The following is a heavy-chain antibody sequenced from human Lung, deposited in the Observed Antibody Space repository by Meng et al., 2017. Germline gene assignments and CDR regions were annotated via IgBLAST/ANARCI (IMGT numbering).Heavy chain of an antibody. CDR2: IYHGGDT. D-gene: IGHD6-19*01. Sequence: QVQVKSQGPGLVKASGTLCLTCVVAGGSISSIDWWSWVRQPPGKGLEWIGEIYHGGDTNYNPSLKSRVTIAIDRSKNQFSLKLSSVTAADTAVYYCASWIYSCGWQWGQGTLVTVSS. CDR1: GGSISSIDW. CDR3: ASWIYSCGWQ. J-gene: IGHJ4*02. V-gene: IGHV4/OR15-8*02.